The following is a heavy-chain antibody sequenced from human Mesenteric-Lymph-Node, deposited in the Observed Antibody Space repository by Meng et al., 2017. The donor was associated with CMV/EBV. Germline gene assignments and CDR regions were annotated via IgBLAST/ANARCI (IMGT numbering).Heavy chain of an antibody. CDR2: IYYSGST. Sequence: GSLRLSCTVSGGSVSSGSYYWSWIRQPPGKGLEWIGYIYYSGSTYYNPSLKSRATISVDTSKNQFSLKLSSVTAADTAVYYCARGVGYDILTGYYDYWGQGTLVTVSS. J-gene: IGHJ4*02. CDR1: GGSVSSGSYY. CDR3: ARGVGYDILTGYYDY. D-gene: IGHD3-9*01. V-gene: IGHV4-61*01.